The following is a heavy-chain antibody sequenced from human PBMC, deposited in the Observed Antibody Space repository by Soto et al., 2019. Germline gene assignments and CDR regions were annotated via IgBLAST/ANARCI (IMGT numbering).Heavy chain of an antibody. D-gene: IGHD3-16*01. J-gene: IGHJ5*02. Sequence: EGQLLESGGGLVQPGGSLRLSCAASGFTFSNSAMNWVRQTPGTGLEWVSAISGRGDTTYYVDSVKGRFTISRDNSKNTVSLHMNSLSAEDTAVYYCAKDWLLGAWGQGTLVTVSS. CDR3: AKDWLLGA. CDR2: ISGRGDTT. CDR1: GFTFSNSA. V-gene: IGHV3-23*01.